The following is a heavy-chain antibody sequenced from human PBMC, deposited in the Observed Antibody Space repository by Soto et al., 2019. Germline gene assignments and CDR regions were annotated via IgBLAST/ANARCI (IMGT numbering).Heavy chain of an antibody. V-gene: IGHV1-2*02. CDR2: IHPNSGAT. D-gene: IGHD2-2*01. CDR1: GYTFTAYY. CDR3: ARDIVGYCSSTSCQNRGAFDI. J-gene: IGHJ3*02. Sequence: ASVKVSCKASGYTFTAYYIHWVRQAPGQGLEWMGWIHPNSGATRFAQKFQGRVTMTRDTSITTAYMELSSLTSDDTAVYYCARDIVGYCSSTSCQNRGAFDIWGQGTMVTVSS.